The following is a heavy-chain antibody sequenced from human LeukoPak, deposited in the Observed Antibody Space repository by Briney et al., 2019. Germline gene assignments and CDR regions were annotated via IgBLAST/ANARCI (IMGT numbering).Heavy chain of an antibody. Sequence: PSETLSLTCAVYGGSFSGYYWSWIRQPPGKGLEWIGEINQSGSTNYNPSLKSRVTISVDTSKNQFSLQLSSVTAADTAVYYCAGRDYDFCSGYTLDYWGQGTLVTVSS. CDR1: GGSFSGYY. CDR3: AGRDYDFCSGYTLDY. D-gene: IGHD3-3*01. CDR2: INQSGST. V-gene: IGHV4-34*01. J-gene: IGHJ4*02.